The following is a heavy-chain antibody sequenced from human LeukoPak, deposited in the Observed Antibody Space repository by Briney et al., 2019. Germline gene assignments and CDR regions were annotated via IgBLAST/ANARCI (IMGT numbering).Heavy chain of an antibody. V-gene: IGHV3-23*01. CDR1: GFTFSSYA. Sequence: GGSLRLSCAASGFTFSSYAMSWVRQAPGKGLEWVSAISGSGGSTYYADSVKGRFTISRDNSKNTLYLQMNSLRAEDTAVYYCAKDGVSIVVAVAATDAFDIWGQGTMVTVSS. CDR2: ISGSGGST. D-gene: IGHD2-15*01. J-gene: IGHJ3*02. CDR3: AKDGVSIVVAVAATDAFDI.